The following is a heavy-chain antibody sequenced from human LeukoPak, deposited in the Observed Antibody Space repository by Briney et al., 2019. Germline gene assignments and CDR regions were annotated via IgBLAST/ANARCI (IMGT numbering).Heavy chain of an antibody. J-gene: IGHJ6*04. D-gene: IGHD3-10*02. V-gene: IGHV3-23*01. CDR2: ISGSGRTT. Sequence: GGSLRLSCAALGFTFNDYAMTWVRQAPGKGLEWVSSISGSGRTTYYADSVKGRFTISRDNSKNTLYLQMNSLIAEDTAVYYCAELGITMIGGVWGKGTTVTISS. CDR1: GFTFNDYA. CDR3: AELGITMIGGV.